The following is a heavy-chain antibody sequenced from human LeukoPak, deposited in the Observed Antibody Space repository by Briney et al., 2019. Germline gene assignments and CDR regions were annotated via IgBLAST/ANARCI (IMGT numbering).Heavy chain of an antibody. D-gene: IGHD2-2*01. CDR1: GGSISSGGYS. CDR2: IYHSGST. CDR3: ARTDLYCSSTSCYPY. V-gene: IGHV4-30-2*01. Sequence: SETLSLTCAVSGGSISSGGYSWSWIRQPPGKGLEWIGYIYHSGSTYYNPSLKSRVTISVDRSKNQFSLKLSSVTAADTAVYYCARTDLYCSSTSCYPYWGQGTLVTVSS. J-gene: IGHJ4*02.